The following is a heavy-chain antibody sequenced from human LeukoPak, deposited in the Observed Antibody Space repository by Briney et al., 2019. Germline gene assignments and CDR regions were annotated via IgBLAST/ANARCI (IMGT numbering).Heavy chain of an antibody. J-gene: IGHJ5*02. Sequence: SETLSLTCTVSGGSISTSNYYWGWIRQPPGKGLEWIGNIFYSGSTYYSPSLRSRVTISLDTSRNQFSLKLSSVTAADTAVYYCARGRYYYDSSGYYPNNWFDPWGQGTLVTVSS. D-gene: IGHD3-22*01. V-gene: IGHV4-39*07. CDR3: ARGRYYYDSSGYYPNNWFDP. CDR2: IFYSGST. CDR1: GGSISTSNYY.